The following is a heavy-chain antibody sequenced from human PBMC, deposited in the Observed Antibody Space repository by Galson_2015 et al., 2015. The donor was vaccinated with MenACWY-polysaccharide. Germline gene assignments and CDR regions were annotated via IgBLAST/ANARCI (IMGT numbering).Heavy chain of an antibody. CDR1: GYSISSGYY. CDR2: IYHIGNT. D-gene: IGHD1-26*01. Sequence: SETLSLTCALSGYSISSGYYWGSIRQPPGKGLERIGSIYHIGNTSYNPSLKIRLTISIDTSKNQFSLNISSVTAADTAVYYCARVEKYSGSFYILYWGQGTLVTVSS. CDR3: ARVEKYSGSFYILY. J-gene: IGHJ4*02. V-gene: IGHV4-38-2*01.